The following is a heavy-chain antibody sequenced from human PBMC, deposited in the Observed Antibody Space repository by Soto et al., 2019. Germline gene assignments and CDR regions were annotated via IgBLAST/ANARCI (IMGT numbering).Heavy chain of an antibody. CDR1: GFTFGDYA. Sequence: HPGGSLRLSCTASGFTFGDYAMSWFRQAPGKGLEWVGFIRSKAYGGTTEYAASVKGRFTISRDDSKSIAYLQMNSLKTEDTAVYYCTRDWEYYYDSSGYYFDYWGQGTLVTVSS. J-gene: IGHJ4*02. CDR3: TRDWEYYYDSSGYYFDY. V-gene: IGHV3-49*03. CDR2: IRSKAYGGTT. D-gene: IGHD3-22*01.